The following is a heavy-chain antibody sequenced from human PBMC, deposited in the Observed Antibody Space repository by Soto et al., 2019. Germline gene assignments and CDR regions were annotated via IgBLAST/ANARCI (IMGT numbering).Heavy chain of an antibody. V-gene: IGHV5-51*01. Sequence: GESLKISGKGSGYSFASHCVAWVRQVPEKGLEWIGTIYPGDSDTKYSPAFRGQVTISADTSVSTAYLQWRSLEATDSAIYYCARYSGSYWHYLDFWGQGPLITV. CDR1: GYSFASHC. CDR3: ARYSGSYWHYLDF. J-gene: IGHJ4*02. CDR2: IYPGDSDT. D-gene: IGHD1-26*01.